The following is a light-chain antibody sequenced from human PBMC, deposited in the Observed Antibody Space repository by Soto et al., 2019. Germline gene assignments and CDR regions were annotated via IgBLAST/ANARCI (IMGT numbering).Light chain of an antibody. V-gene: IGLV2-14*01. CDR2: EVT. CDR3: SSYRSATTPYYV. J-gene: IGLJ1*01. CDR1: SSDVGGYNF. Sequence: QSVLTQPASVSGSPGQSITISCTGTSSDVGGYNFVSWYQHHPGKAPKLIIYEVTNRPSGVSNRFSGSKSGNTASLTISGLQAEDEADYYCSSYRSATTPYYVFGTGTKLTVL.